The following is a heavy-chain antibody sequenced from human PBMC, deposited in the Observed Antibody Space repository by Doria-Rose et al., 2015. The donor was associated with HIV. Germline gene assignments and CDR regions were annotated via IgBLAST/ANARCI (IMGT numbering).Heavy chain of an antibody. CDR2: IFSDDER. V-gene: IGHV2-26*01. J-gene: IGHJ4*02. CDR1: GVSLSSPGMG. CDR3: ARIKSSRWYHKYYFDF. Sequence: QVTLKESGPVLVKPTETLTLTCTVSGVSLSSPGMGVSWIRQPPGKALEWLANIFSDDERSYNTSPKSRRTISRGTSKSQVVLTMTDMDPVDTATYYCARIKSSRWYHKYYFDFWGQGTLVIVSA. D-gene: IGHD6-13*01.